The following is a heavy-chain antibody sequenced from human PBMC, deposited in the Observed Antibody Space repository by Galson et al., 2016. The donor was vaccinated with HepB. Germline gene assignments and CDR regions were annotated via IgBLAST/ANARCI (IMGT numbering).Heavy chain of an antibody. CDR1: GGSMSSHS. D-gene: IGHD3-16*01. Sequence: SETLSLTCNVSGGSMSSHSWTWIRQPPGMGLQWIGSISFSGSTNYSSSLRGRVTISVDTSKSQLFLKLDSVTAADTAVYYCARKFGAVVNWFDPWGQGTLVTVSS. J-gene: IGHJ5*02. V-gene: IGHV4-59*11. CDR3: ARKFGAVVNWFDP. CDR2: ISFSGST.